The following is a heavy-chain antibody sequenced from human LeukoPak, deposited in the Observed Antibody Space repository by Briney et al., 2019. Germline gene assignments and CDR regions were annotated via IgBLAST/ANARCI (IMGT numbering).Heavy chain of an antibody. Sequence: ASVKVSCKASGYTFTSYGISWVRPAPGQGLEWMGCISAYNGKTNYAQKRQGRVTMTTDTSTSTAYMELRSLRSDDTAVYYCARGPNNPITPDYWGQGTLVTVSS. D-gene: IGHD3-3*01. V-gene: IGHV1-18*01. CDR2: ISAYNGKT. J-gene: IGHJ4*02. CDR1: GYTFTSYG. CDR3: ARGPNNPITPDY.